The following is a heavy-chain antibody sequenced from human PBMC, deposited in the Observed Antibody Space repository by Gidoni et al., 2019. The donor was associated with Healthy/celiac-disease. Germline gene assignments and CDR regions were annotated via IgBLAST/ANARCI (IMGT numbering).Heavy chain of an antibody. J-gene: IGHJ5*02. D-gene: IGHD2-8*01. CDR2: INHSGST. V-gene: IGHV4-34*01. CDR3: ARTPPPYCTNGVCYRMYNWFDP. CDR1: GGSFSGYY. Sequence: QVQLQQWGAGLLKPSETLSLTCAVYGGSFSGYYWSWIRQPPGKGLEWIGEINHSGSTNYNPSLKSRVTISVDTSKNQFSLKLSSVTAADTAVYYCARTPPPYCTNGVCYRMYNWFDPWGQGTLVTVSS.